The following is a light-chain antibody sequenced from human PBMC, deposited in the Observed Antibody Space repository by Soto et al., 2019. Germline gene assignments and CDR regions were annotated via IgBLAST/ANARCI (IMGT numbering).Light chain of an antibody. CDR2: DVN. J-gene: IGLJ2*01. V-gene: IGLV2-8*01. CDR1: SSDVGGYNY. CDR3: ISYAGSNKPA. Sequence: QSALTQPPSASGSPGQSVAISCSGTSSDVGGYNYVSWYQQHPGKAPKLMIYDVNKLPSGVPDRFSGSKSGITASLTVSGIQAEDEADYYCISYAGSNKPAFGGGTKLTVL.